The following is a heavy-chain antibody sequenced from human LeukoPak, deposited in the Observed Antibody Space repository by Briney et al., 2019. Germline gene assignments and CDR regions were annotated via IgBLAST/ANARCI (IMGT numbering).Heavy chain of an antibody. CDR2: ISSSSSYI. CDR1: GFTFSSYS. Sequence: GGSLRLSCAASGFTFSSYSMNWVRQAPGKGLEWVSSISSSSSYIYYADSVKGRFTISRDNAKNSVYLQMNSLRAEDTAVYYCAKRYCSGGSCYSGIWGQGTLVTVSS. V-gene: IGHV3-21*01. J-gene: IGHJ4*02. D-gene: IGHD2-15*01. CDR3: AKRYCSGGSCYSGI.